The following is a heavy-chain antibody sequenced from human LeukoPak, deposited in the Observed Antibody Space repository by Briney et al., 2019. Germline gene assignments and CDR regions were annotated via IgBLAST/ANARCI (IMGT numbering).Heavy chain of an antibody. CDR2: ISYDGSNK. D-gene: IGHD6-13*01. CDR3: ARGPKYISATGPYYFDY. J-gene: IGHJ4*02. CDR1: GFTFSSYG. V-gene: IGHV3-30*03. Sequence: GGSLRLSCAASGFTFSSYGMHWVRQAPDKGLEWVAVISYDGSNKYYADSVKGRFTISRDNSKNTLYLQMYSLRAEDTAVYYCARGPKYISATGPYYFDYWGQGTPVTVSS.